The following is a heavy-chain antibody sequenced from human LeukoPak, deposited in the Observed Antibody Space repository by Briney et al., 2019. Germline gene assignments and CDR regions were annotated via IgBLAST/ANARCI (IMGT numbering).Heavy chain of an antibody. CDR1: GGSVSSHF. CDR2: IYNSGIT. J-gene: IGHJ6*03. V-gene: IGHV4-59*02. Sequence: SETLSLTRTVSGGSVSSHFWSWIRQPPGKGLEWIGYIYNSGITNYNSSLKSRVTMSVDTSKNQFSLMLRSVTAADTAVYYCARDHLPAGAPGYYMDVWGKGTTVTVSS. D-gene: IGHD4/OR15-4a*01. CDR3: ARDHLPAGAPGYYMDV.